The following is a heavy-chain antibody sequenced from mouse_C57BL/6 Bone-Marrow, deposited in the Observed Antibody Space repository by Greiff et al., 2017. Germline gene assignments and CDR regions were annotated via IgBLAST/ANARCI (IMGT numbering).Heavy chain of an antibody. D-gene: IGHD2-5*01. CDR2: IHPNSGST. J-gene: IGHJ3*01. CDR1: GYTFTSYW. CDR3: ARGGPYYSNCAWFAY. Sequence: QVQLKQPEAELVKPGASVKLSCKASGYTFTSYWMHWVKQRPGQGLEWIGMIHPNSGSTNYNEKFKSKATLTVDKSSSTAYMQLSSLTSEDSAVYYCARGGPYYSNCAWFAYWGQGTLVTVSA. V-gene: IGHV1-64*01.